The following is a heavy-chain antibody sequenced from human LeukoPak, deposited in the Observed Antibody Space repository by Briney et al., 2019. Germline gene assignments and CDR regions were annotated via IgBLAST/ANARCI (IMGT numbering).Heavy chain of an antibody. D-gene: IGHD1-26*01. CDR2: IIPIFGTA. V-gene: IGHV1-69*13. CDR1: GGTFSSYA. CDR3: AKDPEIGSSGSYYFDY. J-gene: IGHJ4*02. Sequence: SVKVSCKASGGTFSSYAISWVRQAPGQGLEWMGGIIPIFGTANYAQKFQGRVTITADESTSTAYMELSSLRSEDTALYYCAKDPEIGSSGSYYFDYWGQGTLVTVSS.